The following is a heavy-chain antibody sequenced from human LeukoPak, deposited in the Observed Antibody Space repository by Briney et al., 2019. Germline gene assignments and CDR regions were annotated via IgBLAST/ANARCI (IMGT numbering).Heavy chain of an antibody. Sequence: GGSLRLSCTASAFTFRSYAMIWVRQAPGKGLEWVSGISGSGGSTCYSDSAKGRFTISRDNSNNTLYLQMNSLRDEDTAVYYCAKGAASRGYTYVANWGQGTLVTVSS. D-gene: IGHD5-18*01. CDR2: ISGSGGST. V-gene: IGHV3-23*01. J-gene: IGHJ4*02. CDR1: AFTFRSYA. CDR3: AKGAASRGYTYVAN.